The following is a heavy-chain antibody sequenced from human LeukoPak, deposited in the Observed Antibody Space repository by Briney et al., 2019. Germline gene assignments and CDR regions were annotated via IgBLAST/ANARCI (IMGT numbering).Heavy chain of an antibody. D-gene: IGHD3-22*01. CDR1: GFAFRDYA. CDR2: ISGGGATT. V-gene: IGHV3-23*01. Sequence: GGSLTLSCAASGFAFRDYAMSWVRQAPGKGLEWVSVISGGGATTHYTDSVKGRFTISRDNYKNTVSLQMNSLRAEDTAVYYCATDYYDRSGDYTFDHWGRGNHDPVSS. CDR3: ATDYYDRSGDYTFDH. J-gene: IGHJ4*02.